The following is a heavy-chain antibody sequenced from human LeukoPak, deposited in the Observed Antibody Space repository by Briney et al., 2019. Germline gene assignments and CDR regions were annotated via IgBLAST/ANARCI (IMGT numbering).Heavy chain of an antibody. J-gene: IGHJ5*02. Sequence: GESLKISCKGSGYSFTSYWIGWVRQMPGKGLEWMGIIYPGDSDTTYSPSFQGQVTISADKSISTAYLQWSSMKASDAAMYYCARRVAAAGIQTNWFDPWGQGTLVTVSS. CDR3: ARRVAAAGIQTNWFDP. D-gene: IGHD6-13*01. V-gene: IGHV5-51*01. CDR1: GYSFTSYW. CDR2: IYPGDSDT.